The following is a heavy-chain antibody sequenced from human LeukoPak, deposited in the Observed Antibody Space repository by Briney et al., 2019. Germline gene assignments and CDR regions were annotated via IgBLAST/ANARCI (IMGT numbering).Heavy chain of an antibody. V-gene: IGHV4-4*02. J-gene: IGHJ4*02. Sequence: NPSGTLSLTCAVSGGSISSSNWWSWVRQPPGKGLEWIGEINYGGSTNYNPSLESRVFISVDTSKNQFSLKVTSVTAADTAVYYCARGSYYDFWSGYGWETFFFDFWGQGSLVAVSS. CDR3: ARGSYYDFWSGYGWETFFFDF. CDR2: INYGGST. D-gene: IGHD3-3*01. CDR1: GGSISSSNW.